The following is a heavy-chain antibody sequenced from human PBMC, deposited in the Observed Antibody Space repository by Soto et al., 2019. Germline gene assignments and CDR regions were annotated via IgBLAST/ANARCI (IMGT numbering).Heavy chain of an antibody. CDR3: ARDWGLSSSWYFDY. V-gene: IGHV3-33*01. Sequence: GGSLRLSCAASGFTFSSYGMHWVRQAPGKGLEWVAVIWYDGSNKYHADSVKGRFTISRDNSKNTLYLQMNSLRAEDTAVYYCARDWGLSSSWYFDYWGQGTLVTVSS. J-gene: IGHJ4*02. CDR2: IWYDGSNK. D-gene: IGHD6-13*01. CDR1: GFTFSSYG.